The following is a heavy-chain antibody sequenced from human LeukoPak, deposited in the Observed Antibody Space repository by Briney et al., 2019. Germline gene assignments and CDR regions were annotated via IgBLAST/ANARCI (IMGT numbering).Heavy chain of an antibody. D-gene: IGHD3-3*01. CDR3: ARGRGLYDFWSGYYGDYYYYYMDV. Sequence: ASVKVSCKASGYTFTSYDISWVRQAPGQGLEWMGGIIPIFGTANYAQKFQGRVTITADESTSTACMELSSLRSEDTAVYYCARGRGLYDFWSGYYGDYYYYYMDVWGKGTTVTVSS. J-gene: IGHJ6*03. V-gene: IGHV1-69*13. CDR1: GYTFTSYD. CDR2: IIPIFGTA.